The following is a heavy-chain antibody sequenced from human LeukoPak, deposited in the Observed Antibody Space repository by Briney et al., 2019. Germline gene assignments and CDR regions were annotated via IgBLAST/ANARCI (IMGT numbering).Heavy chain of an antibody. CDR3: ARNPYFDY. Sequence: GGSLRLSCVAPGFTFSSYWMSWVRQAPGKGLEWISYISSSGGTKNYADSVKGRFTISRDNAKNSLYPQMNSLRAEDTAVYYCARNPYFDYWGQGTLVTVSS. J-gene: IGHJ4*02. CDR1: GFTFSSYW. CDR2: ISSSGGTK. V-gene: IGHV3-48*04.